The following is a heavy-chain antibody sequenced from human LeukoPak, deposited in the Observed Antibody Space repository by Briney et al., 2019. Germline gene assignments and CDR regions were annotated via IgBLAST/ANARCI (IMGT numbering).Heavy chain of an antibody. CDR1: GFTFSSYG. J-gene: IGHJ6*02. Sequence: PGGSLRLSCAASGFTFSSYGMHWVRQAPGKGLEWVAVIWYDGSNKYYADSVKGRFTISRDNSKNTLYLQMNSLRAEDTAVYYCARDSAAMVTHYYYYGMDVWGQGTTVTVSS. CDR3: ARDSAAMVTHYYYYGMDV. CDR2: IWYDGSNK. V-gene: IGHV3-33*01. D-gene: IGHD5-18*01.